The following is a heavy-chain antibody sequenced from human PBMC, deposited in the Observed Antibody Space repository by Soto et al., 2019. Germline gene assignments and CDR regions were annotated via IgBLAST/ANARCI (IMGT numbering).Heavy chain of an antibody. D-gene: IGHD2-8*01. Sequence: QITLKESGPALVKPTQTLTLSGTFSGFSLSTYGMAVGWIRQPPGKALEWLALAYWDDDKHYSPSLQSRLTITKNTTKHELVLTVSDMDPGEPPTDNGTLRRKVEHVWYTFDYWGQGIPV. CDR1: GFSLSTYGMA. CDR3: TLRRKVEHVWYTFDY. CDR2: AYWDDDK. V-gene: IGHV2-5*02. J-gene: IGHJ4*02.